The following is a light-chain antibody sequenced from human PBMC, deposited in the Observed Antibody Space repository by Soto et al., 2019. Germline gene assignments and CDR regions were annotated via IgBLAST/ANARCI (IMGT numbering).Light chain of an antibody. Sequence: ELVLTQSPGTLSLSPGERATLSCRASQSVSSSYLAWYQQKPGQAPRLLIYGASSRATGIPDRFSGSGSGTDFTLTISRLEPEDFAVYYCQQYGSSPMYTFGHGTKLEIK. CDR3: QQYGSSPMYT. J-gene: IGKJ2*01. V-gene: IGKV3-20*01. CDR1: QSVSSSY. CDR2: GAS.